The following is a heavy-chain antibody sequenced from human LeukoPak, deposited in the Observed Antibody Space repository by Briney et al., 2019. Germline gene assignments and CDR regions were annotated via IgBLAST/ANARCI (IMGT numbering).Heavy chain of an antibody. J-gene: IGHJ4*02. CDR3: ARAKMVAAIDY. CDR2: IYYSWST. CDR1: GGSISSYY. D-gene: IGHD2-15*01. Sequence: PSETLCLTCTVSGGSISSYYWSWIRQPPGKGLEWIGYIYYSWSTNYNPSLKSRVTISVDTSKNQFSLKLSSVTAADTAVYYCARAKMVAAIDYWGQGTLVTVSS. V-gene: IGHV4-59*01.